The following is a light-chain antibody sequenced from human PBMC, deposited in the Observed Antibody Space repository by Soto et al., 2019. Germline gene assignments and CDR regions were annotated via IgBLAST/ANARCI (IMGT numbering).Light chain of an antibody. CDR1: QSVSSSY. CDR2: GAS. V-gene: IGKV3-20*01. CDR3: QEYRSSRT. J-gene: IGKJ1*01. Sequence: EIVLTQSPGTLSLSPGERATLSCRASQSVSSSYLAWYQQKPGQAPRLLIYGASSRATGIPYRFSGSGSGTDFTLTISRLEPEDFAVYYCQEYRSSRTFGQGTKVDI.